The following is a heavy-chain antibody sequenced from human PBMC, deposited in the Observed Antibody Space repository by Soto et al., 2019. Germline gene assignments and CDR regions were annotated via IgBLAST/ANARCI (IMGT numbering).Heavy chain of an antibody. CDR2: IYYSGST. V-gene: IGHV4-30-4*01. J-gene: IGHJ4*02. CDR3: ARNRGDYYYESSGPQTIFDY. Sequence: PSETLSLTCTVSGGSISSGDYYWSWIRQPPGKGLEWIGYIYYSGSTYYNPSLKSRVTISVDTSKNQFSLKLSSVTAADTAVYYCARNRGDYYYESSGPQTIFDYWGQGTMVTVSS. CDR1: GGSISSGDYY. D-gene: IGHD3-22*01.